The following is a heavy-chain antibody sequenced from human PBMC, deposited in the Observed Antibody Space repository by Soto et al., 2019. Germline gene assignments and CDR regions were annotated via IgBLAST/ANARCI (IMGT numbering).Heavy chain of an antibody. V-gene: IGHV3-74*01. D-gene: IGHD6-13*01. CDR2: INSDGSSK. CDR1: GFTFSRYW. Sequence: EVQLVESGGGLVQPGGSLRLSCAASGFTFSRYWMHWVRQAPGKGLVWVSRINSDGSSKNYADSVKGRFTISRDNAKNTLYLQMNSLRAEDTAVYYCALKHSSSWAYYYDYMDVWGKGTTVTVSS. J-gene: IGHJ6*03. CDR3: ALKHSSSWAYYYDYMDV.